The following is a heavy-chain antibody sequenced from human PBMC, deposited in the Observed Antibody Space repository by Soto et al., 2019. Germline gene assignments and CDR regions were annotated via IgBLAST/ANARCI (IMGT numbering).Heavy chain of an antibody. D-gene: IGHD1-26*01. CDR2: NWDDDK. CDR1: GFSLSTSGVG. J-gene: IGHJ4*02. V-gene: IGHV2-5*02. CDR3: AHQDRYSGSFDY. Sequence: SGPTLVNPTQTLTLTCTFSGFSLSTSGVGVGWIRQPPGKALEWLAVNWDDDKRYSPSLKSRLTITKDASKNQVVLTMTNMDPVDTATYYCAHQDRYSGSFDYWGQGTLVTVSS.